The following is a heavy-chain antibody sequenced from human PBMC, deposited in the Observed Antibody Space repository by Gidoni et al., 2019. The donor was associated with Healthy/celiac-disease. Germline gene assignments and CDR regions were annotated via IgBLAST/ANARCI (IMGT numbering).Heavy chain of an antibody. D-gene: IGHD5-12*01. CDR1: GFTFRLYG. CDR3: ARGSGTSSPVPFDI. CDR2: TWFDDSTQ. Sequence: QVQLVESGGGVDQPGRSLRLSCTASGFTFRLYGMHWVRQAPGTGLEWVAVTWFDDSTQYYGDSVKGRFTISRDNSKNTLYLQMNRLRVDDTAVYYCARGSGTSSPVPFDIWGQGTVVTISS. J-gene: IGHJ3*02. V-gene: IGHV3-33*01.